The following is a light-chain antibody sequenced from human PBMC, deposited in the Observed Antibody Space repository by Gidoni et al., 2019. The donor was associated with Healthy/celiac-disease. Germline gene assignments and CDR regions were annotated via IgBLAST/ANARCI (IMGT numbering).Light chain of an antibody. CDR3: QQASSFPGT. J-gene: IGKJ1*01. Sequence: DFQITQSPSSLSASVGDRVTMTCRASQDISTSLAWYQQKSGKAPTLLIYTASNLQSVVPSRFSGSGSGTDFTLTISRLQTEDFATYYCQQASSFPGTFGQXTKVEIK. CDR1: QDISTS. V-gene: IGKV1-12*01. CDR2: TAS.